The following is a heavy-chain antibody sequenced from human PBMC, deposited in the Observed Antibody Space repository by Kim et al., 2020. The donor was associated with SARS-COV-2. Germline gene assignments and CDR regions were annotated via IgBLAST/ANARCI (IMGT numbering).Heavy chain of an antibody. J-gene: IGHJ5*02. CDR2: INTNTGNP. D-gene: IGHD3-3*01. CDR3: ARDLGRSSIFGVVISDYNWFDP. Sequence: ASVKVSCKASGYTFTSYAMNWVRQAPGQGLEWMGWINTNTGNPTYAQGFTGRFVFSLDTSVSTAYLQISSLKAEDTAVYYCARDLGRSSIFGVVISDYNWFDPWGQGTLFTVSS. V-gene: IGHV7-4-1*02. CDR1: GYTFTSYA.